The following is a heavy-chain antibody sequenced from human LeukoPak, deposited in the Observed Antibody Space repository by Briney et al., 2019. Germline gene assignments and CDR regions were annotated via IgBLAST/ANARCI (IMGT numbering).Heavy chain of an antibody. J-gene: IGHJ4*02. V-gene: IGHV3-53*05. CDR1: GFTVSSNY. Sequence: GGSLRLSCAASGFTVSSNYMSWVRQAPGKGLEWVSVIYSGGSTYYADSVKGRFTISRDNAKNSLYLQMNSLRAEDTALYYCVKDMTAAADTLDYWGQGTLVTVSS. D-gene: IGHD6-13*01. CDR2: IYSGGST. CDR3: VKDMTAAADTLDY.